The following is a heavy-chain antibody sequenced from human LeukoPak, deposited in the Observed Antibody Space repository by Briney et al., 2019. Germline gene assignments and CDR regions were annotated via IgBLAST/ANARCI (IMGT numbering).Heavy chain of an antibody. Sequence: GASVTVSCKASGYTFTSYGISWVRQAPGQGLEWMGWISAYNGNTNYAQKLQGRVTMTTDTSTSTAYMELRSLRSDDTAVYYCARDAASAYYYDSSGYYQRRGDAFDIWGQGTMVTVSS. D-gene: IGHD3-22*01. CDR2: ISAYNGNT. CDR3: ARDAASAYYYDSSGYYQRRGDAFDI. V-gene: IGHV1-18*01. J-gene: IGHJ3*02. CDR1: GYTFTSYG.